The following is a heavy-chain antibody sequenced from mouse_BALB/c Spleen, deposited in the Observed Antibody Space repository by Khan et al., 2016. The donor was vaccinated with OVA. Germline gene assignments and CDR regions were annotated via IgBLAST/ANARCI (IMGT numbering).Heavy chain of an antibody. Sequence: VQLQQSGPGLVKPSQSLSLTCTVTGYSITSGYGWNLIRQFPGNKLEWMGYISYSGSTNYNPSLKSRISITRDTSKNQFFLQLNSVTTEDTATYYCATTARINYWGQGTTLTVSS. CDR3: ATTARINY. CDR1: GYSITSGYG. V-gene: IGHV3-2*02. CDR2: ISYSGST. D-gene: IGHD1-2*01. J-gene: IGHJ2*01.